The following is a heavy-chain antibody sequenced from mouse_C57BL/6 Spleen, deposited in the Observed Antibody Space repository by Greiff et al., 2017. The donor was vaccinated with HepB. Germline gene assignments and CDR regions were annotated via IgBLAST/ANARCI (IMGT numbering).Heavy chain of an antibody. J-gene: IGHJ1*03. CDR1: GYAFSSSW. Sequence: VQLQQSGPELVKPGASVKISCKASGYAFSSSWMNWVKQRPGKGLEWIGRIYPGDGDTNYNGKFKGKATLTADKSSSTAYMQLSSLTSEDSAVYFCARRRLLRYFDVWGTGTTVTVSS. CDR3: ARRRLLRYFDV. CDR2: IYPGDGDT. D-gene: IGHD2-3*01. V-gene: IGHV1-82*01.